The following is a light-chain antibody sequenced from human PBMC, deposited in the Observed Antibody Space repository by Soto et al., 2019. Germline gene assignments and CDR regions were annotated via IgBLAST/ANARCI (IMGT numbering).Light chain of an antibody. J-gene: IGKJ1*01. CDR1: QGISNH. V-gene: IGKV1-39*01. CDR2: AAS. Sequence: DIQMTQSPSSLSASVEDRVIITCRASQGISNHLNGYQQKPGKAPKLLIFAASRLQSWVPSRFSGSRSAPDFTLTISSLQPEDFATYYCQQSYSSPPAFGQGTKVDSK. CDR3: QQSYSSPPA.